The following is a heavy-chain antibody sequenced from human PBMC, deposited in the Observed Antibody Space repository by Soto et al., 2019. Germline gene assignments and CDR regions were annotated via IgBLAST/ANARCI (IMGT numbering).Heavy chain of an antibody. V-gene: IGHV4-59*01. CDR2: SYYSGST. CDR3: ARNRGYDSSGYYPDFNWFDP. Sequence: PSETLSLTCTVSGGSITSYYWSWIRQPPGKGLEWIGYSYYSGSTNYNPSLKSRVTISVDTSKNQFSLKLGSVTAADTAVYYCARNRGYDSSGYYPDFNWFDPWGQGTLVTVSS. D-gene: IGHD3-22*01. CDR1: GGSITSYY. J-gene: IGHJ5*02.